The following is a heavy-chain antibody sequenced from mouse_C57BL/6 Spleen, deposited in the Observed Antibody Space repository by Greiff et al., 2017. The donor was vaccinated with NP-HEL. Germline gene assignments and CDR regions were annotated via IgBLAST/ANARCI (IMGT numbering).Heavy chain of an antibody. CDR2: IHPNSGST. V-gene: IGHV1-64*01. CDR1: GYTFTSYW. D-gene: IGHD4-1*01. J-gene: IGHJ3*01. Sequence: QVQLKQPGAELVKPGASVKLSCKASGYTFTSYWMHWVKQRPGQGLEWIGMIHPNSGSTNYNEKFKSKATLTVDKSSSTAYMQLSSLTSEDSAVYYCATGSPFFAYWGQGTLVTVSA. CDR3: ATGSPFFAY.